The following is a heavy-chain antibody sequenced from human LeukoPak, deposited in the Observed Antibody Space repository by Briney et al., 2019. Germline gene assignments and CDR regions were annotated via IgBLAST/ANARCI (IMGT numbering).Heavy chain of an antibody. D-gene: IGHD4-17*01. CDR2: ISWNSGSI. CDR1: GFTFDDYA. Sequence: GGSLRLSCAASGFTFDDYAMHWVRQAPGKGLEWVSGISWNSGSIGYADSVKGRFTISRDNAKNSLYLQMNSLRAEDTAVYYCARGHGDYDDAFDIWGQGTMVTVSS. J-gene: IGHJ3*02. CDR3: ARGHGDYDDAFDI. V-gene: IGHV3-9*01.